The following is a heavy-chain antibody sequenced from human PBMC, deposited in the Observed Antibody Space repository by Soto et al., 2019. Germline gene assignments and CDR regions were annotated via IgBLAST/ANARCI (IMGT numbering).Heavy chain of an antibody. Sequence: GGSLRLSCEASGFTFSRYWMSWVRQAPGKGLEWVANIKQDGSKKYYVDSVKGRFTISRDNAKNSLYLQMDSLRAEDTAVYYCARGTCSSTTCYAIYFDSWGQGTLVTVSS. CDR2: IKQDGSKK. V-gene: IGHV3-7*01. J-gene: IGHJ4*02. CDR1: GFTFSRYW. CDR3: ARGTCSSTTCYAIYFDS. D-gene: IGHD2-2*01.